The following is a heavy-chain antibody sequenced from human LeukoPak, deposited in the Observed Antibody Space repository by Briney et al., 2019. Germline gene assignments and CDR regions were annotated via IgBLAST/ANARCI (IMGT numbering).Heavy chain of an antibody. CDR3: ARYMRGYSDY. Sequence: SETLSLTCAVYGGSFSGYYWSWIRQPPGKGLEWIGEINHSGSTNYNPSLKSRVTILVDTSKNQFSLKLSSVTAADTAVYYCARYMRGYSDYWGQGTLVTVSS. CDR2: INHSGST. J-gene: IGHJ4*02. D-gene: IGHD3-22*01. V-gene: IGHV4-34*01. CDR1: GGSFSGYY.